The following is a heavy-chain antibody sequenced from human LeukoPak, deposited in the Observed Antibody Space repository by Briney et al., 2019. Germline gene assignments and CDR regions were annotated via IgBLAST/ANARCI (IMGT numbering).Heavy chain of an antibody. V-gene: IGHV1-3*01. CDR2: INAGNGNT. Sequence: ASVKVSCKASGYTFTSYAMHWVRQAPGQRLEWMGWINAGNGNTKYSQKFQGRVTITRDTSASTAYMELSSLRSEDTAVYYCARDSVVIPAAIYYGMDVWGQGTTVTVSS. CDR1: GYTFTSYA. D-gene: IGHD2-2*01. CDR3: ARDSVVIPAAIYYGMDV. J-gene: IGHJ6*02.